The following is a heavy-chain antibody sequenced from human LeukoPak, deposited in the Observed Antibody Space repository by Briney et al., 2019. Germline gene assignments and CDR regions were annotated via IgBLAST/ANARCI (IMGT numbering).Heavy chain of an antibody. Sequence: GGSLRLSCAASGFTFSSYWMSWVRQAPGKGLEWVAKIKQDGSEKYYVDSVKGRFTISRDNAKNSLYLQMNSLRAEDTAVYYCAREAGDLYYYYYYGMDVWGQGTTVTVSS. J-gene: IGHJ6*02. CDR3: AREAGDLYYYYYYGMDV. V-gene: IGHV3-7*01. CDR1: GFTFSSYW. CDR2: IKQDGSEK. D-gene: IGHD4-17*01.